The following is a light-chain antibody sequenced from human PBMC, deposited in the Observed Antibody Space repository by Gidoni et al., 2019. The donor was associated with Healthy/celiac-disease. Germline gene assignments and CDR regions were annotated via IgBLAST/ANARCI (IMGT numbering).Light chain of an antibody. CDR2: GNS. V-gene: IGLV1-40*01. Sequence: QSVLTQPPSVSGAPGQRVTISCTGSSPNIGAGYDVHGCQQLPGTAPKPLIYGNSNRPSGVPDRFSGSKSRTSASLAIAGLQAEDEADYYCQSYDSSLSGSVFGGGTKLTVL. J-gene: IGLJ2*01. CDR3: QSYDSSLSGSV. CDR1: SPNIGAGYD.